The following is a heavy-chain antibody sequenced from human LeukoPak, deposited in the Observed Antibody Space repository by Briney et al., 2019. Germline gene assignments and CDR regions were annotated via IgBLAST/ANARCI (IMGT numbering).Heavy chain of an antibody. D-gene: IGHD2-2*01. V-gene: IGHV3-21*01. CDR2: ISSSSSYI. J-gene: IGHJ4*02. CDR3: ARGRDIVVVPAAPGGY. Sequence: PGGSLRLSCAASGFTFSSYSMNWVRQAPGKGLEWVSSISSSSSYIYYADSVKGRFTISRDNAKNSLYLQMNSLRAEDTAVYYCARGRDIVVVPAAPGGYWGQGTLVTVSS. CDR1: GFTFSSYS.